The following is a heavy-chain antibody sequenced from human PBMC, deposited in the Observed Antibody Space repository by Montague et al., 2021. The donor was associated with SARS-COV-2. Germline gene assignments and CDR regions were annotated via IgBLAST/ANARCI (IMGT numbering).Heavy chain of an antibody. CDR2: INQSGSA. Sequence: SETLSLTCTVSGGSVSSSNFYWGWIRPSPGQGLVWNGDINQSGSAKYKLSLKSRVTISVDTSKNQFSLMLSSVTAADTAVYYCAGGLMSINMMVVMMAGASNWLDSWGQGALVTVSP. CDR1: GGSVSSSNFY. D-gene: IGHD3-22*01. CDR3: AGGLMSINMMVVMMAGASNWLDS. V-gene: IGHV4-61*05. J-gene: IGHJ5*01.